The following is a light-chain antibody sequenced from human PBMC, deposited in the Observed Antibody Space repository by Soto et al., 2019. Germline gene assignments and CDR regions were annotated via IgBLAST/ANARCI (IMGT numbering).Light chain of an antibody. Sequence: EIVMTQSPVTLSVSPGERATLSCRASQSISSNLAWYQQKPGQAPRLLIYGASTRATGIPARFSGSGSGTQFTLTINCLQAEDFAVYYCQLYNNWPSWKFGQGTKVEI. V-gene: IGKV3-15*01. CDR3: QLYNNWPSWK. CDR1: QSISSN. CDR2: GAS. J-gene: IGKJ1*01.